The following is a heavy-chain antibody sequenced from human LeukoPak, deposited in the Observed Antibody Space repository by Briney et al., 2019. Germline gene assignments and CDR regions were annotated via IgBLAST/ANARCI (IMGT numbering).Heavy chain of an antibody. D-gene: IGHD6-13*01. Sequence: GGSLRLFCTASGFTFGNYAMSWVRQAPGMGLEWVSALSGSGSSTFYADSVKGRFTISRDNSKNTLYLQMRSLIFEDTAVYYCANVIIAAVGYEYFQYWGQGTLVSVSS. CDR1: GFTFGNYA. J-gene: IGHJ1*01. CDR3: ANVIIAAVGYEYFQY. CDR2: LSGSGSST. V-gene: IGHV3-23*01.